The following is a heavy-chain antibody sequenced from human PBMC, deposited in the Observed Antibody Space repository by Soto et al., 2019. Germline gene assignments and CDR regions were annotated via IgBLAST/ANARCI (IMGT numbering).Heavy chain of an antibody. D-gene: IGHD1-26*01. CDR2: IYYSGST. CDR3: ARDWSLSGSEAWFEP. Sequence: SETLSLTCTVSGGSISSYYWSWIWQPPGKGLEWIGYIYYSGSTNYNPSLKSRVTISVDTSKNQFSLKLSSVTAADTAVYYCARDWSLSGSEAWFEPVGQGTLVTVSS. J-gene: IGHJ5*02. V-gene: IGHV4-59*01. CDR1: GGSISSYY.